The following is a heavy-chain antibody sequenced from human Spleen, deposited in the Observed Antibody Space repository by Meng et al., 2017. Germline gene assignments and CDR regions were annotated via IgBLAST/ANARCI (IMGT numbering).Heavy chain of an antibody. CDR3: VRHAGGTSKFGP. Sequence: QVQLQQSGPGLVKPSETLSLTCTVSGGSITSHYWNWIRQPPGRGLEWIGLISNSGITSYKPSLEGRVTISADTSKNQLSLNLNSVTAADTAVYYCVRHAGGTSKFGPWGQGTLVTVSS. D-gene: IGHD4-23*01. CDR1: GGSITSHY. CDR2: ISNSGIT. V-gene: IGHV4-59*08. J-gene: IGHJ5*02.